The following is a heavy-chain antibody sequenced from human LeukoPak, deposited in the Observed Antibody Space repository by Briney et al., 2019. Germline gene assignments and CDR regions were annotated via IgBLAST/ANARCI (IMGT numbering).Heavy chain of an antibody. CDR1: GYTFTGYY. CDR3: ARVIDSSIRTRSYYFDY. J-gene: IGHJ4*02. V-gene: IGHV1-2*02. D-gene: IGHD6-13*01. CDR2: INPNSGGT. Sequence: ASVTVSCKASGYTFTGYYMHWVRQAPGQGLEWMGWINPNSGGTNYAQKFQGRVTMTRDTSISTAYMELSRLRSDDTAVYYCARVIDSSIRTRSYYFDYWGQGTLVTVSS.